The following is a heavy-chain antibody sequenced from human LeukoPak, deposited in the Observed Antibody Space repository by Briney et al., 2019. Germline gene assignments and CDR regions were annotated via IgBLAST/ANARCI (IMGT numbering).Heavy chain of an antibody. Sequence: PGGTLRLSCAVSGFTFSSYSMNWVRQPPGKGLEWVSSISSSSSIISYADSVKGRFTISRDNAKNSLYLQMNSLRPEDTGVYNCARDLFDGYSRVYWGERTLVTVSS. V-gene: IGHV3-21*01. J-gene: IGHJ4*02. D-gene: IGHD5-18*01. CDR2: ISSSSSII. CDR1: GFTFSSYS. CDR3: ARDLFDGYSRVY.